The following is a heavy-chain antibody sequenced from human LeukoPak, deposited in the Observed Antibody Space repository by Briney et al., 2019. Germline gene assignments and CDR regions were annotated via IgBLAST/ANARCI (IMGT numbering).Heavy chain of an antibody. Sequence: ASVKVSCKASGYTFISYQMHWVRQTPGQGLEWMGIINPTGGSTSHAQKFQGRVTMTRDTSTSTVYMELSSLRSEDTAVYYCARKGSSSCFDYWGQGTLVTVSS. J-gene: IGHJ4*02. D-gene: IGHD6-6*01. V-gene: IGHV1-46*01. CDR1: GYTFISYQ. CDR3: ARKGSSSCFDY. CDR2: INPTGGST.